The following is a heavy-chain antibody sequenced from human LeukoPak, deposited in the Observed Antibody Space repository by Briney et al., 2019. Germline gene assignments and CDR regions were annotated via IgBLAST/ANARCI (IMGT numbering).Heavy chain of an antibody. Sequence: GGPLRLSCAAAGFTVSGNFMSWVRQAPGKGLEWVSVIYSGGDTYYADSVRGRFTISRDNSKNTLYLQMNSLRAEDTAVYYCARGGYDLWSGYRTDYWGQGTLVTVSS. D-gene: IGHD3/OR15-3a*01. V-gene: IGHV3-53*01. CDR3: ARGGYDLWSGYRTDY. CDR2: IYSGGDT. J-gene: IGHJ4*02. CDR1: GFTVSGNF.